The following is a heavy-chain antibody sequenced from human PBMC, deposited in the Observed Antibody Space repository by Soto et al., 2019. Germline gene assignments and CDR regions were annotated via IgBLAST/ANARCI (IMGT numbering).Heavy chain of an antibody. CDR2: IYGNGGGI. CDR1: GLPHSNFA. D-gene: IGHD1-1*01. V-gene: IGHV3-23*05. Sequence: PGGSLRLSCTASGLPHSNFAMMWVRQAPGKGLECVSGIYGNGGGIQYAGSVRCRFTISRDNSKNTVWLQMTDLRADDTAVYYCAKDAVYNDGLWLMDHWGQGALVTVSS. CDR3: AKDAVYNDGLWLMDH. J-gene: IGHJ4*02.